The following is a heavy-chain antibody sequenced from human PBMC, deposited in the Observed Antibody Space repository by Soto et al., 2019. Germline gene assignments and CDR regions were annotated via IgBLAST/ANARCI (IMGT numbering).Heavy chain of an antibody. CDR2: ISSSSGST. Sequence: EVQLLESGGGLVQPGGSLRLSCAASGFTFSNYAMNWVRQAPGKGLEWVSTISSSSGSTYYADTVRGRFTISRENTKKSLYLLMNSLRGDDTAVYYCAKVGSERYSGQHAEYWGQGNLVTISS. D-gene: IGHD5-12*01. CDR1: GFTFSNYA. J-gene: IGHJ4*02. CDR3: AKVGSERYSGQHAEY. V-gene: IGHV3-23*01.